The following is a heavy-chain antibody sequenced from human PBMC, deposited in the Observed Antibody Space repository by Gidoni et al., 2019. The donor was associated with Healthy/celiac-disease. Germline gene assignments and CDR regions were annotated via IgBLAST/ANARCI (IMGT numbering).Heavy chain of an antibody. CDR3: ARGRKRITMVRGDYGMDV. J-gene: IGHJ6*02. CDR1: GGSFSGYY. CDR2: IKHSGST. D-gene: IGHD3-10*01. V-gene: IGHV4-34*01. Sequence: QVQLQQWGAGLLKPSETLSLTCAVYGGSFSGYYWSWIRQPPGKGLEWIGEIKHSGSTNYNPSLKSRVTISVDTSKNQFSLKLSSVTAADTAVYYCARGRKRITMVRGDYGMDVWGQGTTVTVSS.